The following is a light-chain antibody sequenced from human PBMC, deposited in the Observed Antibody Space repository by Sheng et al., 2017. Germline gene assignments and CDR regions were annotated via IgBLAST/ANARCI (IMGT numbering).Light chain of an antibody. CDR2: AAS. J-gene: IGKJ1*01. CDR3: LQYEVYPGT. V-gene: IGKV1-17*01. Sequence: DIQMTQSPSSLSASVGDRVTITCRASQGVRNALGWYQQIPGKVPKRLIYAASNLQSGVPSRFSGSGSGTEFTLTISSLQPEDSATYYCLQYEVYPGTFGQGTRVEIK. CDR1: QGVRNA.